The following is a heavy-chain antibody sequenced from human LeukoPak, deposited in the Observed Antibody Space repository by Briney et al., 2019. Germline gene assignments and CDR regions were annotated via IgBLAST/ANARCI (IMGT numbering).Heavy chain of an antibody. J-gene: IGHJ4*02. V-gene: IGHV4-39*07. CDR1: GGSLSSSSYY. CDR2: INYSGSS. D-gene: IGHD1-20*01. CDR3: ARINWNYFAY. Sequence: SETLSLTCTVSGGSLSSSSYYWGWIRQPPGRGLQWIGSINYSGSSSYNPSLKSRVTISVDTSKNQISLKLSSVTAADTAVYYCARINWNYFAYWGQGTLATVPS.